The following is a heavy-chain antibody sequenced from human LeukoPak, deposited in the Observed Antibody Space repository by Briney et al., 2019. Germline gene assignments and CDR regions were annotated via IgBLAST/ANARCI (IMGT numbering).Heavy chain of an antibody. CDR1: GDSISTYY. D-gene: IGHD6-6*01. CDR2: IYYSGST. V-gene: IGHV4-59*12. J-gene: IGHJ6*02. CDR3: ARGGALTYSSSGYYYYGMDV. Sequence: SETLSLTCTVSGDSISTYYWNWIRQPPGKGLEWIGYIYYSGSTNYNPSLKSRVTISVDTSKNHFSLKLSSVTAADTAVYYCARGGALTYSSSGYYYYGMDVWGQGTTVTVSS.